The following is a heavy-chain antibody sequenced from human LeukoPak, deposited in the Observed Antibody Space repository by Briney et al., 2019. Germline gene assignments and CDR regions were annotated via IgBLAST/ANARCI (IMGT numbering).Heavy chain of an antibody. CDR1: GLNFDDSA. V-gene: IGHV3-43*02. CDR3: AKESGKFDY. CDR2: ISADGGST. J-gene: IGHJ4*02. Sequence: GGSLRLSCVASGLNFDDSAMHWVRQAPGKGLEWVSLISADGGSTFSADSVKGRFSISRDNSKNSLYLLMNSLRSEDTAMYYCAKESGKFDYWGQGTLVAGSS.